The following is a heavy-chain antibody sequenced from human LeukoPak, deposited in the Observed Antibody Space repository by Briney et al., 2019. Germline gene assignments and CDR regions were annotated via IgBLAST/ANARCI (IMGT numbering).Heavy chain of an antibody. J-gene: IGHJ3*02. Sequence: GESLKISCKGSGYSFTSYWIGWVRQMPGEGLEWMGIIYPGDSDTRYSPSFQGQVTISADKSISTAYLQWSSLKASDTAMYYCARQDSYGHAFDAFDIWGQGTMVTVSS. V-gene: IGHV5-51*01. CDR2: IYPGDSDT. D-gene: IGHD5-18*01. CDR3: ARQDSYGHAFDAFDI. CDR1: GYSFTSYW.